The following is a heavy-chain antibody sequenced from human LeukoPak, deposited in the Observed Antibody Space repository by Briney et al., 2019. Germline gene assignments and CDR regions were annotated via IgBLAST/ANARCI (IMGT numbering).Heavy chain of an antibody. Sequence: GESLKISCKGSGYSFTNYWIGWVRQMPGKGLEWMGIIYPGDSDTRYSPSFQVHVTISADKSISTAYLQWSSLKASDTALYYCARPFGEAVGATLGGVDYWGQGTLVTVSS. J-gene: IGHJ4*02. D-gene: IGHD1-26*01. CDR1: GYSFTNYW. CDR2: IYPGDSDT. CDR3: ARPFGEAVGATLGGVDY. V-gene: IGHV5-51*01.